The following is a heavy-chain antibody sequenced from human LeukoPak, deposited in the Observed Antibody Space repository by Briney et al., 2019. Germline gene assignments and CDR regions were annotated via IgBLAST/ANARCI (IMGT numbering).Heavy chain of an antibody. CDR3: ATGVVGARGYFDY. Sequence: ASVKVSCKASGGTFSSYAISWVRQAPGQGLEWMGGIIPIFGTANYAQKFQGRVTITTDESTSTAYMELSSLRSEDTAVYYCATGVVGARGYFDYWGQGTLVTVSS. CDR2: IIPIFGTA. V-gene: IGHV1-69*05. CDR1: GGTFSSYA. J-gene: IGHJ4*02. D-gene: IGHD1-26*01.